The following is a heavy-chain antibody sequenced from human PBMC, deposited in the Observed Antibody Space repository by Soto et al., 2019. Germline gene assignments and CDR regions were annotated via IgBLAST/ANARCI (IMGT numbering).Heavy chain of an antibody. CDR3: ARSQGSSTSLEIYYYYYYGMDV. D-gene: IGHD2-2*01. CDR2: IIPISETI. V-gene: IGHV1-69*13. J-gene: IGHJ6*02. CDR1: GGTFSSYA. Sequence: SVKVSCKASGGTFSSYAISWVRQAPGQGLEWMGGIIPISETINYAQKFQGRVTITADESKSTAYMELSSLRSEDTAVYYCARSQGSSTSLEIYYYYYYGMDVWGQGTTVTVSS.